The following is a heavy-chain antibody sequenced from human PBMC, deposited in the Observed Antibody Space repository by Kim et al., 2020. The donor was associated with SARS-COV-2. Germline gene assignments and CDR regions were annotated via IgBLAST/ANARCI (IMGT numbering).Heavy chain of an antibody. CDR3: ARDRAITKISKEMYYYYGMDV. J-gene: IGHJ6*02. D-gene: IGHD3-3*02. CDR1: GGTFSSYA. V-gene: IGHV1-69*06. CDR2: IIPIFGTA. Sequence: SVKVSCKASGGTFSSYAISWVRQAPGQGLEWMGGIIPIFGTANYAQKFQGRVTITADKSTSTAYMELSSLRSEDTAVYYCARDRAITKISKEMYYYYGMDVWGQGTTVTVSS.